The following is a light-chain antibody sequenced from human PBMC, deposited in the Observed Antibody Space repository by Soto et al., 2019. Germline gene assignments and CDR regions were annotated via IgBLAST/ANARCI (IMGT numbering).Light chain of an antibody. Sequence: DIVMTQSPATLSVAPGERVTFSCRASQGVSRKLAWYQHKPGQAPRLLLSGASTGATGIPARFSGSGSGTEFTLTISRLQSEDCAIYYCQQYSDWPTWTFGQGAKVDIK. V-gene: IGKV3-15*01. CDR2: GAS. J-gene: IGKJ1*01. CDR1: QGVSRK. CDR3: QQYSDWPTWT.